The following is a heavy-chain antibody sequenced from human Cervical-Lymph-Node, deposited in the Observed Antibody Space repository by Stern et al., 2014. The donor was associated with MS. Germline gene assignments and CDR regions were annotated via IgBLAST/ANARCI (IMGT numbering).Heavy chain of an antibody. Sequence: EVQLVESGGGLVKPWGSLRLSCAASGFTFRNAWMTWIRQAPGKGLEWVGRIKSKTDGGTTDYAAPVKGRFTISRDDSKNTLYLQMNSLKTEDTAVYYCTTLDRSYPYYYYGMDVWGQGTTVTVSS. V-gene: IGHV3-15*01. CDR3: TTLDRSYPYYYYGMDV. CDR2: IKSKTDGGTT. D-gene: IGHD1-26*01. J-gene: IGHJ6*02. CDR1: GFTFRNAW.